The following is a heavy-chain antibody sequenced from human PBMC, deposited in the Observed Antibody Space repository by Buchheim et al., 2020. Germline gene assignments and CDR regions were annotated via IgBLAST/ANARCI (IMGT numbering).Heavy chain of an antibody. Sequence: QVQLVESGGGVVQPGRSLRLSCAASGFTFSSYGMHWVRQAPGKGLEWVAVISYDGSNKYYADSVKGRFTISRDNSKNTLYLQMNSLRAEDTAVYYGAKAPTWGRSYYYYYMDVWGKGTT. J-gene: IGHJ6*03. CDR1: GFTFSSYG. D-gene: IGHD1-14*01. V-gene: IGHV3-30*18. CDR3: AKAPTWGRSYYYYYMDV. CDR2: ISYDGSNK.